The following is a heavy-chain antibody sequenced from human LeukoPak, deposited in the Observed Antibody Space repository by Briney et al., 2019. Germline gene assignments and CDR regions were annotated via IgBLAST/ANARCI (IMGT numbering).Heavy chain of an antibody. CDR2: MNPNSGNT. CDR3: ARGSGVATDYYYYYMDV. V-gene: IGHV1-8*03. J-gene: IGHJ6*03. D-gene: IGHD5-12*01. CDR1: GYTFTSYD. Sequence: ASVKVSCKASGYTFTSYDINWVRQATGQGLEWMGWMNPNSGNTGYAQKFQGRVTITRNTSISTAYMELSSLRSEDTAVYYCARGSGVATDYYYYYMDVWGTGTTVTVSS.